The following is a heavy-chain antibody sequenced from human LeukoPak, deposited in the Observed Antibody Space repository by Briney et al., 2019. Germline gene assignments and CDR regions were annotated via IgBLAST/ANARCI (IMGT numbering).Heavy chain of an antibody. V-gene: IGHV4-34*01. D-gene: IGHD7-27*01. Sequence: SETLSLTCAVSGGSFSGYYWSWIRQPPGKGLEWIGEINHSGSTNYNPSPKSRVTISLDTSKSLFSLKLSSVTAADTAVYYCARGLSLGISGYWGQGTLVSVAS. CDR2: INHSGST. CDR1: GGSFSGYY. J-gene: IGHJ4*02. CDR3: ARGLSLGISGY.